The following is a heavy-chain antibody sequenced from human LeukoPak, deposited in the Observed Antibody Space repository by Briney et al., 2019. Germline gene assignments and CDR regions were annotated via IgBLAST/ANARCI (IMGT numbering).Heavy chain of an antibody. J-gene: IGHJ4*02. CDR2: ISSSSSYI. CDR3: ARCIAAALALDH. D-gene: IGHD6-13*01. CDR1: GFTFSSYS. Sequence: GGSLRLSCAASGFTFSSYSMNWVRQAPGKGLEWVSSISSSSSYIYYADSVKGRFSISRDNAKNSLYLQMNSLRAEDTAVYYCARCIAAALALDHWGQGTLVTVSS. V-gene: IGHV3-21*01.